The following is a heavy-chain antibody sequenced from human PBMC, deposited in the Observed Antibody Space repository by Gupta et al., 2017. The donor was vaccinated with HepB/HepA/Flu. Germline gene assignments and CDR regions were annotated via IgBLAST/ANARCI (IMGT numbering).Heavy chain of an antibody. CDR2: LNWNSGSM. Sequence: EVQLVESGGGLVQPGRSLRLSCAASGFTSNDYAMHWVRQVPGKGLEWVSGLNWNSGSMGYADSVKGRFTISRDNRKNSLYLQMNSLRAEDTALYYCAKARGSVLEIPYLWHWGQGTLVTVSS. CDR1: GFTSNDYA. D-gene: IGHD3-16*01. V-gene: IGHV3-9*02. J-gene: IGHJ4*02. CDR3: AKARGSVLEIPYLWH.